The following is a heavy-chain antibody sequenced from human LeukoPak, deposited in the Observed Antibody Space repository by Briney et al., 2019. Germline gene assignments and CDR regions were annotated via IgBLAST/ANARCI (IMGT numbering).Heavy chain of an antibody. CDR3: ARVGKYCGGDCYSVKY. Sequence: PSETLSLTCIVSGGSISSGDYYWSWIRQPPGKGLEWIGYVYYSGSTYYNPSLKSRVTISVDTAKNQFSLKLSSVTAADTAVYYCARVGKYCGGDCYSVKYWGQGILVTVSS. CDR1: GGSISSGDYY. CDR2: VYYSGST. D-gene: IGHD2-21*01. J-gene: IGHJ4*02. V-gene: IGHV4-30-4*08.